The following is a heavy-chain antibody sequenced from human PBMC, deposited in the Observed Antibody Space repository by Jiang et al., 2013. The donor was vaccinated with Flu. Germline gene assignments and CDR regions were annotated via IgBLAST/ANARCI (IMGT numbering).Heavy chain of an antibody. J-gene: IGHJ3*02. D-gene: IGHD2-21*01. CDR2: LLQWEH. CDR1: GGSISSGDYY. V-gene: IGHV4-30-4*01. Sequence: SGGSISSGDYYWSWIRQPPREGPGVDWVHLLQWEHLLQPSLKSRVTISVDTSKNQFSLKLSSVTAADTAVYYCARGCGGDCSDAFDIWGQGTMVTVSS. CDR3: ARGCGGDCSDAFDI.